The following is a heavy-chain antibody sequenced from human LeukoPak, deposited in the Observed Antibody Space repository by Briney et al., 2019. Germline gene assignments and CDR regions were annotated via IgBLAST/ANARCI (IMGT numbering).Heavy chain of an antibody. D-gene: IGHD3-22*01. CDR2: ISYGGST. CDR3: ARVHYFDSSGYYSSTYYYYMDV. J-gene: IGHJ6*03. Sequence: PSETLSLTCTVSGGSISNYYWTWIRQPPGKGLEWIGYISYGGSTKDNPSLKSRVTISIDTSKNQFSLKLSSVTAADTAVYYCARVHYFDSSGYYSSTYYYYMDVWGKGTTVTVSS. V-gene: IGHV4-59*01. CDR1: GGSISNYY.